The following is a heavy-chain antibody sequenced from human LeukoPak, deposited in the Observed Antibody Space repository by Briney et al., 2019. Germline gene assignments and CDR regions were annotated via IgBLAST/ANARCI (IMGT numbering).Heavy chain of an antibody. CDR3: ARRIVGAKRVDAFDI. V-gene: IGHV4-39*01. Sequence: PSETLSLTCTVSGGSISSSSYYWGWIRQPPGKGLEWIGSIYYSGSTYYNPSLKSRVTISVDTSKNQFSLKLSSVTAADTAVYYCARRIVGAKRVDAFDIWGQGTMVTVSS. CDR2: IYYSGST. D-gene: IGHD1-26*01. J-gene: IGHJ3*02. CDR1: GGSISSSSYY.